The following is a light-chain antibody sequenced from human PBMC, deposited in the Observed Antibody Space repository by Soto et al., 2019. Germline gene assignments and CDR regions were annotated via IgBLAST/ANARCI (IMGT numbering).Light chain of an antibody. V-gene: IGLV2-14*03. CDR3: CAHSASIHLV. CDR2: EVL. Sequence: QSALTQPASVSGSPGQSITISCTGTSSDVGGYNFVSWYQQHPGNAPKLIIYEVLNRPSGVSIRFSGSKSGNTASLTISGLQAEDDAVYYCCAHSASIHLVFGGGTKLTVL. J-gene: IGLJ3*02. CDR1: SSDVGGYNF.